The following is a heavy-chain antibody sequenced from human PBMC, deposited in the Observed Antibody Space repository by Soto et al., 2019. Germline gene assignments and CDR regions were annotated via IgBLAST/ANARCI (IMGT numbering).Heavy chain of an antibody. J-gene: IGHJ4*02. V-gene: IGHV1-2*02. D-gene: IGHD6-19*01. CDR2: INPNSGCT. Sequence: AVKVSCTASAYTFTFYYINWVRQAPGQGLEWMGWINPNSGCTNYAQKFQGRVTMTMDTSISTAYMELSRLRSDETAVYYCASRSSSGWYYYWGQATLVTVSS. CDR3: ASRSSSGWYYY. CDR1: AYTFTFYY.